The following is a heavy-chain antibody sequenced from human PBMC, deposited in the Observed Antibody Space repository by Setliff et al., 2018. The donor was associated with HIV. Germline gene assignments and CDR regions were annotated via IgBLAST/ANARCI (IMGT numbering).Heavy chain of an antibody. J-gene: IGHJ6*03. CDR2: MYTSGST. Sequence: SETLSLTCTVSGGSISGAYDYWTWIRQPAGKGLEWIGHMYTSGSTNYNPSLRSRLTISVDTSKNQFSLKLRSVTAADTAVYYCAREHSGTYPDFSFYMDVWGKGTTVTVSS. CDR3: AREHSGTYPDFSFYMDV. V-gene: IGHV4-61*09. D-gene: IGHD1-26*01. CDR1: GGSISGAYDY.